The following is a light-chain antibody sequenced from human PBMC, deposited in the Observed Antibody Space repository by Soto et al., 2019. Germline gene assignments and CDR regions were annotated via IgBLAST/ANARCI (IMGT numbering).Light chain of an antibody. CDR3: QEYDSLSYT. CDR2: GAS. J-gene: IGKJ2*01. V-gene: IGKV1-33*01. CDR1: QAITNN. Sequence: DIQMTQSPSSLSASVGDRVTITCQPSQAITNNLYRYQQRPGRAPNLLIYGASKLIRGVPSRYSGSRSGTNFPFTISSLQPEAFATYYFQEYDSLSYTFGQGTKVEIK.